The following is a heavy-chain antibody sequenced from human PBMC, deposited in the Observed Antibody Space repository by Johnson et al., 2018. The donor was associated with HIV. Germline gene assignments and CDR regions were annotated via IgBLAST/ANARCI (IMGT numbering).Heavy chain of an antibody. D-gene: IGHD1-14*01. J-gene: IGHJ3*02. Sequence: QMQLVESGGGVVQPGRSLRLSCAASGFTFSSYDMHWVRQAPGKGLEWVAVISYDGSNKYYADSVKGRFTISRDNSKNTLYLQMNSLRAEDTAVYYCAIDAHRTDDAFDIWGQGTMVTVSS. CDR3: AIDAHRTDDAFDI. CDR1: GFTFSSYD. V-gene: IGHV3-30*03. CDR2: ISYDGSNK.